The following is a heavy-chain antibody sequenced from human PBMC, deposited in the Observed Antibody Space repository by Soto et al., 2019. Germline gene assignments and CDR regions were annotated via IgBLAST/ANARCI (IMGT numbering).Heavy chain of an antibody. J-gene: IGHJ4*02. Sequence: PGGSLRLSCAASGFIFSNAWMSWVRQAPGKGLEWVGRIKRKTDAGTTDYAAPVKGRFTISRDDSKNTLYLQMNSLKTEDTAVYYLTTGGRDSFDYWGQGTL. CDR3: TTGGRDSFDY. D-gene: IGHD1-26*01. V-gene: IGHV3-15*01. CDR2: IKRKTDAGTT. CDR1: GFIFSNAW.